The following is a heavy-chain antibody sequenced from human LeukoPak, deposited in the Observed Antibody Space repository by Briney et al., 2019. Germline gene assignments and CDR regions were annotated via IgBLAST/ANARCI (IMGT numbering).Heavy chain of an antibody. Sequence: PGGSLRLSCAASGFTFSNYGMHSVRHPPGEGLEWGAIIWDEGKNKYYADSVEGRFTISRDNSKNTLFLQMNSLSGEDSGVYYCAKGNYWPYYYMDVWGKGTTVTVSS. D-gene: IGHD2-8*02. V-gene: IGHV3-33*06. J-gene: IGHJ6*03. CDR3: AKGNYWPYYYMDV. CDR2: IWDEGKNK. CDR1: GFTFSNYG.